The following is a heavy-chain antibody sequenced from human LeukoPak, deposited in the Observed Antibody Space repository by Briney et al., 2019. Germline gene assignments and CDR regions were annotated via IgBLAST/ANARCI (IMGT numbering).Heavy chain of an antibody. CDR2: ISGSGGST. CDR3: AKDHDGVGATGY. V-gene: IGHV3-23*01. D-gene: IGHD1-26*01. Sequence: PGGSLRLSCTVSGFTFSSYAMSWVRQAPGKGLEWVSGISGSGGSTYYADSVKGRFTISRDNSKNTLYLQMNSLRAEDTAVYYCAKDHDGVGATGYWGQGTLVTVSS. CDR1: GFTFSSYA. J-gene: IGHJ4*02.